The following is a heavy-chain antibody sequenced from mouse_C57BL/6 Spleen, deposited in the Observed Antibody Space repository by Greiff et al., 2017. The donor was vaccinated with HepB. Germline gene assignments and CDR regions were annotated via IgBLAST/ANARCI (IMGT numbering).Heavy chain of an antibody. D-gene: IGHD2-1*01. J-gene: IGHJ2*01. CDR3: AREEGIYYGNLYFDY. Sequence: VQLQQPGAELVKPGASVKMSCKASGYTFTSYWITWVKQRPGQGLEWIGDIYPGSGSTNYNEKFKSKATLTVDTSSSTAYMQLSSLTSEDSAVYYCAREEGIYYGNLYFDYWGQGTTLTVSS. CDR2: IYPGSGST. CDR1: GYTFTSYW. V-gene: IGHV1-55*01.